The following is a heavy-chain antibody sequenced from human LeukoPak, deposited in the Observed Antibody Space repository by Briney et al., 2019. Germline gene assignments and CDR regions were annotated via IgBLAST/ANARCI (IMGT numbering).Heavy chain of an antibody. V-gene: IGHV1-69*13. D-gene: IGHD3-10*01. Sequence: GASVKVSCKASGGTFSSYAISWVRQAPGQGREWMGGIIPIFGTANYAQKFQGRVTITADESTSTAYMELSSLRSEDTAVYYCARVSYRWFGELSNYYYYGMDVWGQGTTVTVSS. J-gene: IGHJ6*02. CDR2: IIPIFGTA. CDR1: GGTFSSYA. CDR3: ARVSYRWFGELSNYYYYGMDV.